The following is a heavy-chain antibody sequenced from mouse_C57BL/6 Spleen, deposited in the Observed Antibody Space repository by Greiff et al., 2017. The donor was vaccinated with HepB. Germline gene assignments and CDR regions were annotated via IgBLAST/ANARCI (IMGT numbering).Heavy chain of an antibody. J-gene: IGHJ4*01. CDR3: TTTVVATDYYAMDY. D-gene: IGHD1-1*01. V-gene: IGHV1-15*01. CDR1: GYTFTDYE. CDR2: IDPETGGT. Sequence: VQLQESGAELVRPGASVTLSCKASGYTFTDYEMHWVKQTPVLGLEWIGAIDPETGGTAYNQKFKGKAILTADKSSSTAYMELRSLTSEDSAVYYCTTTVVATDYYAMDYWGQGTSVTVSS.